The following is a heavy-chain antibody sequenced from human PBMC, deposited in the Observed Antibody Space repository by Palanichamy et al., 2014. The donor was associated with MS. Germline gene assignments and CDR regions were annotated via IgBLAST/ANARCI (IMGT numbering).Heavy chain of an antibody. CDR2: ISGNGVNT. CDR1: GLTFGSHA. J-gene: IGHJ4*02. D-gene: IGHD2-21*02. Sequence: EVQLLESGGGLVQPGGSLRLSCAPSGLTFGSHAMSWVRQAPGKGLEWVSTISGNGVNTYYADSVKGRFTISRDNSKNTLFLQMNSLRGEDTAVYYCAKDLRGDGYYFDYWGQGTLVTVSS. CDR3: AKDLRGDGYYFDY. V-gene: IGHV3-23*01.